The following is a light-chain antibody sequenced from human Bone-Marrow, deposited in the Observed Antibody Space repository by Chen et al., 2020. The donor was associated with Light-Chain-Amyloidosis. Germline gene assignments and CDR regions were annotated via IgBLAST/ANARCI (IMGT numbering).Light chain of an antibody. V-gene: IGLV3-21*02. CDR2: DDS. CDR3: QVWERSSDRPV. Sequence: SYVLTQPSSVSVAPGQTATIACGGNNIGSTSVHWYQRTPGKAPILVVYDDSDRPSGIPERLSCSNSGNTATVTISRVEAGDEADYYCQVWERSSDRPVFGGGTKLTVL. J-gene: IGLJ3*02. CDR1: NIGSTS.